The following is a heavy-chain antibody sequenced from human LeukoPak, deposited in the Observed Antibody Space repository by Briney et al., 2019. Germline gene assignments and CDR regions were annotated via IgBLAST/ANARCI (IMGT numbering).Heavy chain of an antibody. CDR2: FAPEEGET. Sequence: ASVKVSCKLSGYPLTELPMHWVRQAPGKGLEWMGGFAPEEGETIYAQKFRGRVTMTEDTSTDTAYMELGSLGTEDTAIYYCATELDDNWGQGTLVAVSS. V-gene: IGHV1-24*01. CDR1: GYPLTELP. J-gene: IGHJ4*02. CDR3: ATELDDN.